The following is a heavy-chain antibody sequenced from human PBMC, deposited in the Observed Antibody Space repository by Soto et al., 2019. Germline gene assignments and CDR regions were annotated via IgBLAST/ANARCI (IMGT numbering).Heavy chain of an antibody. V-gene: IGHV3-23*01. CDR1: GYPFGDYA. J-gene: IGHJ4*02. CDR2: IGPFEAHAP. Sequence: EVQLLESGGDLVHPGGTLILSCVGSGYPFGDYAMRWVRQAPGKGLEWVSAIGPFEAHAPAYAASVKGRFTISRDNAKNSLYLEMNSLRAEDTAVYYCARESEDLTSNFDYWGQGTLVTVSS. CDR3: ARESEDLTSNFDY.